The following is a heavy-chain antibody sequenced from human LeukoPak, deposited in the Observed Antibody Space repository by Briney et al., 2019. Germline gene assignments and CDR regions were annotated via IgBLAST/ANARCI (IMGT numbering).Heavy chain of an antibody. CDR1: GGSISSSNHY. J-gene: IGHJ4*02. V-gene: IGHV4-39*01. D-gene: IGHD3-22*01. CDR3: ARHEVYYDSSGYSFAPYYFDY. Sequence: SETLSLTCSVSGGSISSSNHYWGWIRQPPGKGLEWIGSIYYSGGTYYNPSLKSRVTISVDTSKKQFSLKLSSVTAADTAVYYCARHEVYYDSSGYSFAPYYFDYWGQGILVTVSS. CDR2: IYYSGGT.